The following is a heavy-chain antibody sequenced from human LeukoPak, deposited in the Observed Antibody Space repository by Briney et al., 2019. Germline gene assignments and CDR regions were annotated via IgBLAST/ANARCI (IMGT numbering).Heavy chain of an antibody. D-gene: IGHD2-2*01. Sequence: SVKVSCKASGGTFSSYAISWVRQAPGQGLEWMGGIIPIFGTANYAQKFQGRVMITADESTSTAYMELSSLRSEDTAVYYCARDVDRSMPFDYWGQGTLVTVSS. CDR3: ARDVDRSMPFDY. CDR2: IIPIFGTA. V-gene: IGHV1-69*13. J-gene: IGHJ4*02. CDR1: GGTFSSYA.